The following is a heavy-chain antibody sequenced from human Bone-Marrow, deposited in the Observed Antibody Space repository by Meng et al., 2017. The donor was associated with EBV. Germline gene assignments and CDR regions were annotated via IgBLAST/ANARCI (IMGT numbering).Heavy chain of an antibody. J-gene: IGHJ4*02. CDR2: FIPVSGAP. Sequence: QVQVVQAGAEVKKPGSLMGVSCKTSGGTFSIDAVSWVRQAPGQGLEWMGGFIPVSGAPHYARKFQDRVTITADESTSAHYMDLNNLKSEDTAMYYCASESRRGFTPDYWGQGTLVTVSS. V-gene: IGHV1-69*01. D-gene: IGHD3-10*01. CDR3: ASESRRGFTPDY. CDR1: GGTFSIDA.